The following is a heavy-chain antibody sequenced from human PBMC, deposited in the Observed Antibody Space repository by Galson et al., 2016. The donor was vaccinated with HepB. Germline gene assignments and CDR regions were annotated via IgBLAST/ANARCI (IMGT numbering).Heavy chain of an antibody. CDR1: GFTFSTNS. CDR2: IYSGGRT. V-gene: IGHV3-53*01. J-gene: IGHJ4*02. Sequence: SLRLSCAASGFTFSTNSMNWVRQAPGKGLEWVSIIYSGGRTYYADSVKGRFTIFRDNSKNTVYLQMDRLRAEDTAVYYCAKAYGVDSYHFNDWGQGTLVIVSS. CDR3: AKAYGVDSYHFND. D-gene: IGHD4-17*01.